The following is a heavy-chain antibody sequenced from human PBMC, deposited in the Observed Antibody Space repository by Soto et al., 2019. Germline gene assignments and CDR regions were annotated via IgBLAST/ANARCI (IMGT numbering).Heavy chain of an antibody. J-gene: IGHJ6*02. V-gene: IGHV4-59*01. CDR3: ARAGRISGFPLRPLYGMDV. Sequence: PSETLSLTCTVSGGSISSYYWSWIRQPPGKGLEWIGYIYYSGSTNYNPSLKSRVTISVDTSKNQFSLKLSSVTAADTAVYYCARAGRISGFPLRPLYGMDVWGQGTTVTVSS. D-gene: IGHD4-17*01. CDR1: GGSISSYY. CDR2: IYYSGST.